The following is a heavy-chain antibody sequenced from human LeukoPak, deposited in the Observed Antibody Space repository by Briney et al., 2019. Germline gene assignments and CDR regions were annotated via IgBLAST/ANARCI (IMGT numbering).Heavy chain of an antibody. CDR3: ARGDYYALDS. Sequence: SETLSLTYTVSGVSISSSTWWSWVRQFPGQGLEWIGEISLSGSTNYNPSLKSRVTISIDVTRNQLSLKLNSVTAADTAMYYCARGDYYALDSWGQGSLVTVSS. CDR1: GVSISSSTW. CDR2: ISLSGST. J-gene: IGHJ4*02. D-gene: IGHD3-10*01. V-gene: IGHV4-4*02.